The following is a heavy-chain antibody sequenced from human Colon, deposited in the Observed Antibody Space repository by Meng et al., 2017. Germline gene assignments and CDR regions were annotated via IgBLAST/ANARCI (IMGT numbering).Heavy chain of an antibody. CDR3: TRGLEFYRFEY. V-gene: IGHV6-1*01. Sequence: QLPQSGPGPVKPAQTLSPTCAISGDSVSSKTAVWNWIRQSPSRGLEWLGRTYYRAKWNHDYAESLRGRITINPDTSNNQISLQLNSVTPEDTAVYYCTRGLEFYRFEYWGQGTLVTVSS. CDR1: GDSVSSKTAV. J-gene: IGHJ4*02. CDR2: TYYRAKWNH. D-gene: IGHD3-16*02.